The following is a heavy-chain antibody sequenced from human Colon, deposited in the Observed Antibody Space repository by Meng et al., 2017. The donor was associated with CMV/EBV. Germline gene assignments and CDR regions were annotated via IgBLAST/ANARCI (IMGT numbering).Heavy chain of an antibody. Sequence: GGSLRLSCAGSGFTFSSFALSWVRQAPGTGLEWLSAISGSGSSKYYANSVKGRLTISRDNSKNTLYLQINSLRAEDTAIYYCSKGQDDFWNGSPLDVWGQGTTVTVSS. CDR1: GFTFSSFA. J-gene: IGHJ6*02. D-gene: IGHD3-3*01. CDR3: SKGQDDFWNGSPLDV. CDR2: ISGSGSSK. V-gene: IGHV3-23*01.